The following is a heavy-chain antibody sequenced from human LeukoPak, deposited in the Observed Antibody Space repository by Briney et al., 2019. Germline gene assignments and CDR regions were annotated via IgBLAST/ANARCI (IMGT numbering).Heavy chain of an antibody. D-gene: IGHD3-9*01. CDR2: ISGSVGST. CDR3: AAGGDNDILTGYYLLDAFDI. V-gene: IGHV3-23*01. J-gene: IGHJ3*02. Sequence: SVGSLRLSCAASGFTFSSYAMSWVRQAPGKGLEWVSAISGSVGSTYYADSVKGRFTISRDNSKNTLYLQMNSLRAEDTAVYYCAAGGDNDILTGYYLLDAFDIWGQGTMVTVSS. CDR1: GFTFSSYA.